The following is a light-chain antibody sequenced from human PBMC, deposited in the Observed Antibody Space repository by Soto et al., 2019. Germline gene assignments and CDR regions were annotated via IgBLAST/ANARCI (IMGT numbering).Light chain of an antibody. J-gene: IGKJ1*01. Sequence: DIQMTQSPSSQSASVGDRVTITCRASQSINSYLNWYQQKPGKAPKLLIYAASSLQSGVPSRFSGSGSETDFTLTITSLQPDDFATYYCPQSFSTPRTFGQGTRVEI. CDR3: PQSFSTPRT. CDR1: QSINSY. CDR2: AAS. V-gene: IGKV1-39*01.